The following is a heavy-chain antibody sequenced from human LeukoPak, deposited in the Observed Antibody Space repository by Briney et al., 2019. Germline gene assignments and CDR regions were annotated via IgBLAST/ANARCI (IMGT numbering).Heavy chain of an antibody. Sequence: ASVKVSCKASGYTFTGYYMHWVRQAPGQGLEWMGWINPNSGGTNYAQKFQGRVTMTRDTSISTAYMELSRLRSDDTAVYYCARAPYCSSTSCYWFYNWFDPWGQGTLSPSPQ. J-gene: IGHJ5*02. D-gene: IGHD2-2*01. CDR2: INPNSGGT. CDR3: ARAPYCSSTSCYWFYNWFDP. V-gene: IGHV1-2*02. CDR1: GYTFTGYY.